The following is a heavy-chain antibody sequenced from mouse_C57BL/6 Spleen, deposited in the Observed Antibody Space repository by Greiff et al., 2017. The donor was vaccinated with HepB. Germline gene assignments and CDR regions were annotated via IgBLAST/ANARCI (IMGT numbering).Heavy chain of an antibody. Sequence: VQLQQSGAELVRPGASVKLSCTASGFNIKDYYMHWVKQRPEQGLEWIGRIDPEDGDTEYAPKFQGKATMTADTSSNTAYLQLSSLTSEDTAVYYCTAGYDYDEYYFDYWGQGTTLTVSS. CDR2: IDPEDGDT. CDR1: GFNIKDYY. V-gene: IGHV14-1*01. CDR3: TAGYDYDEYYFDY. J-gene: IGHJ2*01. D-gene: IGHD2-4*01.